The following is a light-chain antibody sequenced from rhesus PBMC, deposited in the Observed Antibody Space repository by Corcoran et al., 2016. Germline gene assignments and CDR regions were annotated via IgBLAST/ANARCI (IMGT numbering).Light chain of an antibody. V-gene: IGKV1S17*01. CDR2: AAS. CDR1: QDIRNN. Sequence: DIQMTQSPSSLSASVGDRVTITCQASQDIRNNLAWYQQTPGRAPKLLIFAASPLQNGVPSRVSGTGSETDVTLTISSLQPEDLATYYCQQGYGMPYSFGQGTKVEIK. J-gene: IGKJ2*01. CDR3: QQGYGMPYS.